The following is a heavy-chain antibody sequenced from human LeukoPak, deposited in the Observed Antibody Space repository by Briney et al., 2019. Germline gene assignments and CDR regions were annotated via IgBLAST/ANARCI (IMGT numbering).Heavy chain of an antibody. D-gene: IGHD3-10*01. V-gene: IGHV3-30-3*01. CDR3: ARDGFGMVY. Sequence: GGSLRLSCAASGFTFSSYAMHWVRQAPGKGLEWVAVISYDGSNKYYADSVKGRFTISRDNSKNTLYLQMNSLRAEDTAVYYCARDGFGMVYWGQGTLVTVSS. J-gene: IGHJ4*02. CDR1: GFTFSSYA. CDR2: ISYDGSNK.